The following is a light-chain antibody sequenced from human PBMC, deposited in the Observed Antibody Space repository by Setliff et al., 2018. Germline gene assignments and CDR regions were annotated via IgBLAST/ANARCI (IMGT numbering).Light chain of an antibody. V-gene: IGLV1-40*01. CDR1: SSNTGAGYD. CDR3: QSYDNRPSGGGV. CDR2: GND. Sequence: QSVLTQPPSVSGAPGQRVTISCTGSSSNTGAGYDVHWYQQLPGTAPKLLIYGNDNRPSGVPDRFSGSKSGTSASLAITGLQAEDEADYYCQSYDNRPSGGGVFGGGTK. J-gene: IGLJ3*02.